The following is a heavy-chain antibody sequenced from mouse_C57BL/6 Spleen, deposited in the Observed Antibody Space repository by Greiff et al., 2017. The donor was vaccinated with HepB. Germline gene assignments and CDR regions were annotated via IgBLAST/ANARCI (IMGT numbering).Heavy chain of an antibody. CDR1: GYTFTSYW. CDR2: IHPNSGST. V-gene: IGHV1-64*01. J-gene: IGHJ4*01. Sequence: QVQLQQPGAELVKPGASVKLSCKASGYTFTSYWMHWVKQRPGQGLEWIGMIHPNSGSTNYNEKFKSKATLTVDKSSSTAYMQLSSLTSEDSAVYYCARSRFGYDYYAMDYWGQGTSVTVSS. CDR3: ARSRFGYDYYAMDY. D-gene: IGHD2-2*01.